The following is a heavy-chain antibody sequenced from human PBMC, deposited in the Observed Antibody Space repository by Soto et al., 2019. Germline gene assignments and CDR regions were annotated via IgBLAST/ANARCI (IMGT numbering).Heavy chain of an antibody. Sequence: GSLRLSCAASGFTFSSYAMHWVRQAPGKGLEWVAVISYDGSNKYYADSVKGRFTISRDNSKNTLYLQMNSLRAEDTAVYYCARDPFYGSGSYPDYWGQGTLVTVSS. CDR1: GFTFSSYA. V-gene: IGHV3-30-3*01. D-gene: IGHD3-10*01. J-gene: IGHJ4*02. CDR2: ISYDGSNK. CDR3: ARDPFYGSGSYPDY.